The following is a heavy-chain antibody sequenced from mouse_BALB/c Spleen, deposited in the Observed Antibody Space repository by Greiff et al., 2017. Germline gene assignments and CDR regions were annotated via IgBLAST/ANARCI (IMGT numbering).Heavy chain of an antibody. CDR1: GFAFSSYD. CDR2: ISSGGGST. V-gene: IGHV5-12-1*01. D-gene: IGHD2-14*01. Sequence: EVKLMESGGGLVKPGGSLKLSCAASGFAFSSYDMSWVRQTPEKRLEWVAYISSGGGSTYYPDNVKGRVTISRDNAKNTLYLQMSSLNSEDTAMYYGARRYYRYGYAMDYWGQGTSVTVSS. CDR3: ARRYYRYGYAMDY. J-gene: IGHJ4*01.